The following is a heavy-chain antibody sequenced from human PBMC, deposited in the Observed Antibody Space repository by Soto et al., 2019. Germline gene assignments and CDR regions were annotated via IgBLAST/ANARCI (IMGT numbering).Heavy chain of an antibody. Sequence: ESGGGLVQPGRSLRLSCAASGFSFDEYAMHWVRQAPGKGLEWVSGVSWNSGTMGYGDSVRGRFAISRDNAKNSLYLQMNSLTTDDTALYYCAKGFCSSTRCLTYSYMDVWGKGTTVTVSS. V-gene: IGHV3-9*01. CDR1: GFSFDEYA. D-gene: IGHD2-2*01. CDR3: AKGFCSSTRCLTYSYMDV. CDR2: VSWNSGTM. J-gene: IGHJ6*03.